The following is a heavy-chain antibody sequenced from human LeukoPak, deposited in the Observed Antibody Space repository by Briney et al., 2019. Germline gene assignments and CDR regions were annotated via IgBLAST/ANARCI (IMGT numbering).Heavy chain of an antibody. CDR3: ARPRGQGLFDY. V-gene: IGHV4-39*01. J-gene: IGHJ4*02. D-gene: IGHD3-10*01. CDR1: GGSISSSSYY. Sequence: PSETLSLTCTVSGGSISSSSYYWGWIRQPPGKGLEWIGSIYYSGSTYYNPSLKSRVTISVDTSKNQFSLKLSSVTAADTAVYYCARPRGQGLFDYWGQGTLVTVSS. CDR2: IYYSGST.